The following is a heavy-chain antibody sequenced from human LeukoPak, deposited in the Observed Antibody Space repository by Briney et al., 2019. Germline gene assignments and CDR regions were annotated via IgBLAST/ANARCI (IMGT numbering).Heavy chain of an antibody. CDR1: GYTFTSYG. D-gene: IGHD2-2*01. CDR3: ARYCSSTSCYDGNFDY. V-gene: IGHV1-18*01. J-gene: IGHJ4*02. Sequence: ASVKVSCKASGYTFTSYGISWVRQAPGQGLEWMGWISAYNGNTSYAQKLQGRVTMTTDTSTSTAYMELRSLRSDDTAVYYCARYCSSTSCYDGNFDYWGQGTLVTVSS. CDR2: ISAYNGNT.